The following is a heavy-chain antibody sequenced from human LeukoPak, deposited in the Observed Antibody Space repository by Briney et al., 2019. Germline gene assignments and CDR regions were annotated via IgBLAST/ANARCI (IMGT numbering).Heavy chain of an antibody. CDR3: ARGGSSSWYGKNFDY. CDR1: GGSISSGGYS. Sequence: TSETLSLTCAVSGGSISSGGYSWSWIRQPPGKGLEWIGYIYHSGSTYYNPSLGSRVTISVDRSKNQFSLKLSSVTAADTAVYYCARGGSSSWYGKNFDYWGQGTLVTVSS. CDR2: IYHSGST. D-gene: IGHD6-13*01. V-gene: IGHV4-30-2*01. J-gene: IGHJ4*02.